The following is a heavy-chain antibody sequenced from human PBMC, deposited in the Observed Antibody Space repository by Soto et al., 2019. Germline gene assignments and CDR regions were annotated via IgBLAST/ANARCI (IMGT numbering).Heavy chain of an antibody. Sequence: ASVKVSCKASGYTFTSYYMHWVRQAPGQGLEWMGIINPSGGSTSYAQKFQGRVTMTRDTSTSTVYMELSSLRSEDTAVYYCARDRDGIIAVAGIAFDYWGQGTLVTVSS. CDR3: ARDRDGIIAVAGIAFDY. D-gene: IGHD6-19*01. V-gene: IGHV1-46*01. J-gene: IGHJ4*02. CDR1: GYTFTSYY. CDR2: INPSGGST.